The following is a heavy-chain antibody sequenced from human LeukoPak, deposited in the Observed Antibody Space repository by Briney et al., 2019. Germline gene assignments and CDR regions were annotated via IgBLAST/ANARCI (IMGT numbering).Heavy chain of an antibody. J-gene: IGHJ4*02. CDR2: ISHDGINT. Sequence: GGSLRLSCAASGFSFSNYAMHWVRQDSGRGLDWVAVISHDGINTYYADSVKGRFTISRDNSKNTLYLQMNSLRAEDTAVYYCAKDRSDPIYYGSGDFDYWGQGTLVTVSS. V-gene: IGHV3-30*18. CDR1: GFSFSNYA. CDR3: AKDRSDPIYYGSGDFDY. D-gene: IGHD3-10*01.